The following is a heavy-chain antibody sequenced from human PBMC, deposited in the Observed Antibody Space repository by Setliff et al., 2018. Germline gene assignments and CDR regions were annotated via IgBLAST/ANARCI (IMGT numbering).Heavy chain of an antibody. J-gene: IGHJ6*02. CDR3: TTDRGFSEWPLYGSLVSHYYGMDV. D-gene: IGHD3-3*01. CDR1: GFTFDNAW. CDR2: IKTKGDGGTT. V-gene: IGHV3-15*01. Sequence: GGSLRLSCAASGFTFDNAWMSWVRQAPGRGLEWVGRIKTKGDGGTTDYAAPVKGRFTISRDDSKNTLYVQMSSLKTEDTGVYYCTTDRGFSEWPLYGSLVSHYYGMDVWGQGTTVTVSS.